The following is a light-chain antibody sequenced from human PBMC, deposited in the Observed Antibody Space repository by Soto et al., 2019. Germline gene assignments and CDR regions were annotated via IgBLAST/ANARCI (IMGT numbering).Light chain of an antibody. CDR1: SSDVGGYKY. J-gene: IGLJ1*01. CDR3: DSYTSSSSYV. Sequence: QSALTQPASVSGSPGQSITISCTGTSSDVGGYKYVSWYQQHPGKAPKLMIYDVSNRPSGVSDRFSGSKSGNTASLTISGIQSEDEADYHCDSYTSSSSYVFVTGTKLTVL. V-gene: IGLV2-14*01. CDR2: DVS.